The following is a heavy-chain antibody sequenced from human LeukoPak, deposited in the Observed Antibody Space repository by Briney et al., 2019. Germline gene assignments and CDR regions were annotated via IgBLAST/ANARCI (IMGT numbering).Heavy chain of an antibody. V-gene: IGHV1-18*01. CDR1: GYTFTSYG. J-gene: IGHJ6*02. D-gene: IGHD3-10*01. Sequence: ASEKVSCKASGYTFTSYGISWVRQAPGQGLEWMGWISAYNGNTNYAQKLQGRVTMTTDTSTSTAYMELRSLRSDDTAVYYCARAPCYYGSRRLASCRMDVWGQGTTVTVSS. CDR2: ISAYNGNT. CDR3: ARAPCYYGSRRLASCRMDV.